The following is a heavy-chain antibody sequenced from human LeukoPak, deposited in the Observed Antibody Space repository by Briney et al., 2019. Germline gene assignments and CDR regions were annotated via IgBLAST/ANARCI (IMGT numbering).Heavy chain of an antibody. CDR1: GYTFTSYD. J-gene: IGHJ4*02. Sequence: ASVKVSCKASGYTFTSYDVNWVRQATGQGLEWMGWMDPNTGNTGYAQKFQGRVTMTRNTSISTAYMELSSLRSEDTAVYYCARGRVAAGTPWGQGTLVTVSS. CDR3: ARGRVAAGTP. V-gene: IGHV1-8*01. CDR2: MDPNTGNT. D-gene: IGHD6-13*01.